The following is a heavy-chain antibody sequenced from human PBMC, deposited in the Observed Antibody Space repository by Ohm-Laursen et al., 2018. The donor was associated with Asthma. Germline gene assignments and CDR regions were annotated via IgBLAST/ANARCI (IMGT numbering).Heavy chain of an antibody. V-gene: IGHV3-23*01. Sequence: SLRLSCSASGFTFSSYAMSWVRQAPGKGLEWVSAISGSGGSTYYADSVKGRFTISRDNSKNTLYLQMNSLRAEDTAVYYCAKDLTNYYDSSGAINYWGQGTLVTVSS. CDR2: ISGSGGST. CDR3: AKDLTNYYDSSGAINY. CDR1: GFTFSSYA. J-gene: IGHJ4*02. D-gene: IGHD3-22*01.